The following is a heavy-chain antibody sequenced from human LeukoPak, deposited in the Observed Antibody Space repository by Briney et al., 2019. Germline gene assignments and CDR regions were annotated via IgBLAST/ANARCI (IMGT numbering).Heavy chain of an antibody. CDR2: INPKSGGT. J-gene: IGHJ5*02. CDR1: GYTFTDYY. D-gene: IGHD2-21*02. V-gene: IGHV1-2*02. CDR3: ARARNIVVVTVYPLGFDP. Sequence: GASVKVSCKSSGYTFTDYYIHWVRQAPGQGLEWMGWINPKSGGTHFSQSFQGRVTMTRDTSISTAYMELSWLRSDDTAVYYCARARNIVVVTVYPLGFDPWGQGTLVTVSS.